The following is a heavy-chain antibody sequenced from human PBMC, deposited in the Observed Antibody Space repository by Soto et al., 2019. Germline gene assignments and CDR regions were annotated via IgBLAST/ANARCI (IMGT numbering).Heavy chain of an antibody. CDR2: INHSGST. CDR3: ARARQSVSGRYYDSSGYYNQRAYYYGMDV. J-gene: IGHJ6*02. D-gene: IGHD3-22*01. CDR1: GGSFSGYY. Sequence: QVQLQQWGAGLLKPSETLSLTCAVYGGSFSGYYWSWIRQPPGKGLEWIGEINHSGSTNYNPSLKSRVTISVDTSKNQFSLKLSSVTAADTAVYYCARARQSVSGRYYDSSGYYNQRAYYYGMDVWGQGTTVTVSS. V-gene: IGHV4-34*01.